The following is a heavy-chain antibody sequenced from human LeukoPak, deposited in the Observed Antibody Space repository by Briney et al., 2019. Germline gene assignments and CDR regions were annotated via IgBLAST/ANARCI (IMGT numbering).Heavy chain of an antibody. D-gene: IGHD4/OR15-4a*01. V-gene: IGHV3-23*01. CDR2: ISGSGATT. J-gene: IGHJ4*02. Sequence: GGSLRLSCAASEFTFRSYAMSWVRQAPGKGLEWVSAISGSGATTYSADSVKGRLTISRDNSKNTLYLQMNSLRAEDTAVYYCARRAGAYSHPYDYWGQGTLVTVSS. CDR1: EFTFRSYA. CDR3: ARRAGAYSHPYDY.